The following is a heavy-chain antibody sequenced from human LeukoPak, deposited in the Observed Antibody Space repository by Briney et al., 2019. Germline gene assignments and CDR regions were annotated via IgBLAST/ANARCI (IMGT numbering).Heavy chain of an antibody. V-gene: IGHV3-23*01. CDR1: GFTFRSSA. CDR3: AKDVYGDYGAFDY. CDR2: TTNSGDTT. D-gene: IGHD4-17*01. Sequence: GGSLRLSCAASGFTFRSSAMSWVRQAPGKGLEWVSVTTNSGDTTHYADSVRGRFTISRDNSKSTLYLQMNSLRAEDTAIYYCAKDVYGDYGAFDYWGQGTLVTVSS. J-gene: IGHJ4*02.